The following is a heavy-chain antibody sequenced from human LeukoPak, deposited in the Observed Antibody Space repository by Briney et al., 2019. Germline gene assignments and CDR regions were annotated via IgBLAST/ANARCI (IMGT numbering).Heavy chain of an antibody. J-gene: IGHJ4*02. CDR2: INPSGGST. V-gene: IGHV1-46*01. CDR3: ARKLYDSSRYGQTYYFDY. D-gene: IGHD3-22*01. Sequence: ASVKVSCKASGYTFTSYYMHWVRQAPGQGLEWMGIINPSGGSTSYAQKFQGGVTMTRDMSTSTVYMELSSLRSEDTAVYYCARKLYDSSRYGQTYYFDYWGQGTLVTVSS. CDR1: GYTFTSYY.